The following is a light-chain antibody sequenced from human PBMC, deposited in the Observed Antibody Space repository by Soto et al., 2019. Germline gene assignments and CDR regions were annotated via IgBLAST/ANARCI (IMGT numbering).Light chain of an antibody. Sequence: QTVVTQEPSFSVSPGGTVTLTCGLTSGSVSTNHHPTWYQQTPGQAPRTLIYNTNTRSSGVPDRFSDSILGNKAALTITAAQADDESDYYCVLYMSGGTSVFGGGTKLTVL. V-gene: IGLV8-61*01. J-gene: IGLJ2*01. CDR2: NTN. CDR1: SGSVSTNHH. CDR3: VLYMSGGTSV.